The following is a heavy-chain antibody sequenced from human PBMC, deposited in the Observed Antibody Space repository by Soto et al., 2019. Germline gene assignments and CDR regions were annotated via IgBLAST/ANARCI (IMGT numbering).Heavy chain of an antibody. CDR1: GYSFTSYW. D-gene: IGHD6-19*01. J-gene: IGHJ6*02. Sequence: GESLKISCKGAGYSFTSYWIGWVRQMPGKGLEWMGIIYPGDPDTRYSPSFQGQVTISADKSISTAYLQWSSLKASDTAMYYCARPREAGKNYYGVDVWGQGTTVTVSS. CDR2: IYPGDPDT. CDR3: ARPREAGKNYYGVDV. V-gene: IGHV5-51*01.